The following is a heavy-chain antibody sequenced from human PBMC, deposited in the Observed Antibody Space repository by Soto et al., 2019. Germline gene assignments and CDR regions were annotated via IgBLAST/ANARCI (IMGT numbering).Heavy chain of an antibody. V-gene: IGHV1-2*02. CDR2: INPNSGGT. Sequence: ASVKVSCKASGYTFTGYYMHWVRQAPGQGLEWMGWINPNSGGTNYAQKFQGRVTLTRDTSISTVYMELTRLRSDDTAVYYCARDLRLSGNGMDVWGQGTTVTVSS. CDR3: ARDLRLSGNGMDV. CDR1: GYTFTGYY. J-gene: IGHJ6*02. D-gene: IGHD3-10*01.